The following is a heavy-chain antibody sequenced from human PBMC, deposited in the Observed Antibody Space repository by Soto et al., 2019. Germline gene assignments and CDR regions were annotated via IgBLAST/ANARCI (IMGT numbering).Heavy chain of an antibody. Sequence: SETLSLTCAVSGYSISSSNWWGWIRQPPGKGLEWIGYIYYSGTTYYNPSLKSRVTMSVDTSKNQFSLKLTSVTAVDTAVYYCARREIQGPIDYWDQGTLVTVPQ. CDR3: ARREIQGPIDY. CDR1: GYSISSSNW. D-gene: IGHD1-26*01. J-gene: IGHJ4*02. CDR2: IYYSGTT. V-gene: IGHV4-28*01.